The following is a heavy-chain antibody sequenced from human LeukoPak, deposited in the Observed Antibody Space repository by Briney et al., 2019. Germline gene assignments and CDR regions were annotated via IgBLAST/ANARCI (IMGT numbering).Heavy chain of an antibody. Sequence: GGSLRLSCAASGFTVSSNYMNWVRQAPGTGLEWVSVIYSGGSTYYADSVRGRFTISRDNSKNTLYLQMNSLRAEDTAIYYCAKDRTVGASYWYFDLWGRGTLVTVSS. CDR2: IYSGGST. V-gene: IGHV3-53*01. D-gene: IGHD1-26*01. J-gene: IGHJ2*01. CDR3: AKDRTVGASYWYFDL. CDR1: GFTVSSNY.